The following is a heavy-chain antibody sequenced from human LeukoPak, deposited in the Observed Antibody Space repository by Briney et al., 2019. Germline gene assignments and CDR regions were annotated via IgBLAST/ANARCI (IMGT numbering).Heavy chain of an antibody. J-gene: IGHJ6*02. CDR3: ARLLGDSSSGPMDV. D-gene: IGHD6-6*01. Sequence: ASVKVSCKASGYTFSSYTISWVRQAPGQGLEWMGRIIPILGIANYAQKFQGRVTITADKSTSTAYMELSSLRSEDTAVYYCARLLGDSSSGPMDVWGQGTTVTVSS. CDR2: IIPILGIA. V-gene: IGHV1-69*02. CDR1: GYTFSSYT.